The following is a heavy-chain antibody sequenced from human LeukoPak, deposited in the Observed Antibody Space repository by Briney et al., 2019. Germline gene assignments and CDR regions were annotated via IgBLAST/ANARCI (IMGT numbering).Heavy chain of an antibody. V-gene: IGHV1-18*01. J-gene: IGHJ4*02. CDR1: GYTFTSYG. Sequence: ASVKVSCKASGYTFTSYGISWVRQAPGQGLEWMGWISAYNGNTNYAQKLQGRVTMTTDTSTSTAYMELRSLRFDDTAVYYCARDRGSSGWYEYYFDYWGQGTLVTVSS. CDR3: ARDRGSSGWYEYYFDY. CDR2: ISAYNGNT. D-gene: IGHD6-19*01.